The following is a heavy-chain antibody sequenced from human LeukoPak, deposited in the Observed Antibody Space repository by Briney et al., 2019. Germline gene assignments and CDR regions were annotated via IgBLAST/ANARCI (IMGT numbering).Heavy chain of an antibody. V-gene: IGHV4-59*08. D-gene: IGHD3-3*01. CDR2: IYYSGST. J-gene: IGHJ3*02. CDR1: GGPISSYY. CDR3: ARRYYDFWSGYHDAFDI. Sequence: SETLSLTCTVSGGPISSYYWSWIRQPPGKGLEWIGYIYYSGSTNYNPSLKSRVTISVDTSKNQFSLKLSSVTAADTAVYYCARRYYDFWSGYHDAFDIWGQGTMVTVSS.